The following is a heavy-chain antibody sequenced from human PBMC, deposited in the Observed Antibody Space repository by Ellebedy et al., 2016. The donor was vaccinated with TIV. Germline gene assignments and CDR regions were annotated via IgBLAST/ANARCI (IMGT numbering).Heavy chain of an antibody. CDR3: ARGGRITMIRGGAFDY. CDR1: GGSISSSSYY. CDR2: IYYSGST. V-gene: IGHV4-39*07. D-gene: IGHD3-10*01. J-gene: IGHJ4*02. Sequence: MPSETLSLTCTVSGGSISSSSYYWGWIRQPPGKGLEWIGSIYYSGSTFYNPSLKSRVTISVDTSKNQFSLKPTSVTAADTAVYYCARGGRITMIRGGAFDYWGQGTLVTVSS.